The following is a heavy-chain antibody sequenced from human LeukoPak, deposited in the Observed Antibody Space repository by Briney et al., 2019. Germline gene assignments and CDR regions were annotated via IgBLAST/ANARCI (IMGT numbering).Heavy chain of an antibody. Sequence: SETLSLTCTVSGGSISSYYWSWIRQPPGKGLEWIGYIYYSGSTNYNPSLKSRVTISVDTSKNQFSLKLSSVTAADTAVYYCARDPTYYYDSSDYWGQGTLVTVSS. J-gene: IGHJ4*02. V-gene: IGHV4-59*12. CDR3: ARDPTYYYDSSDY. CDR1: GGSISSYY. D-gene: IGHD3-22*01. CDR2: IYYSGST.